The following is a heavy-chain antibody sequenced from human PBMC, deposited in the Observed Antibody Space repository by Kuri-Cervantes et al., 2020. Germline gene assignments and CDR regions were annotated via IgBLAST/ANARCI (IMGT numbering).Heavy chain of an antibody. CDR3: ARDAYGSYFRRYGMDV. J-gene: IGHJ6*02. V-gene: IGHV3-21*01. D-gene: IGHD1-26*01. Sequence: LSLTCAASGFTFSSYAMSWVRQAPGKGLEWVSSISSSSSYIYYADSVKGRFTISRDNAKNSLYLQMNSLRAEDTAVYYCARDAYGSYFRRYGMDVWGQGTTVTVSS. CDR1: GFTFSSYA. CDR2: ISSSSSYI.